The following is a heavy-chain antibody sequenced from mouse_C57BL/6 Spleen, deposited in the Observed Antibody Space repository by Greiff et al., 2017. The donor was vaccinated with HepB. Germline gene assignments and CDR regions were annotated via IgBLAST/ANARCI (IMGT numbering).Heavy chain of an antibody. CDR3: SSGSYDYDGPYAMDY. V-gene: IGHV1-55*01. D-gene: IGHD2-4*01. CDR2: IYPGSGST. Sequence: VQLQQSGAELVKPGASVKMSCKASGYTFTSYWITWVKQRPGQGLEWIGDIYPGSGSTNYNEKFKSKATLTVDTSSSTAYMQLRSLTSEDSAVYYLSSGSYDYDGPYAMDYWGQGTSVTVSS. CDR1: GYTFTSYW. J-gene: IGHJ4*01.